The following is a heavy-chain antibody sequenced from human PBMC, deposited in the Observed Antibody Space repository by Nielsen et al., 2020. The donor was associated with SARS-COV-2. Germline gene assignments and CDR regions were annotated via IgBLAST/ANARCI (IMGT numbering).Heavy chain of an antibody. J-gene: IGHJ4*02. CDR1: GFTFSSYG. CDR2: IWYDGSNK. D-gene: IGHD3-9*01. V-gene: IGHV3-33*01. CDR3: AGDGGGGYDIREGFDY. Sequence: GESLKISCAASGFTFSSYGMHWVRQAPGKGLEWVAVIWYDGSNKYYADSVKGRVTISRDNSKNTPYLQMNSLRAEDTAIYYCAGDGGGGYDIREGFDYWGQGTLVTVSS.